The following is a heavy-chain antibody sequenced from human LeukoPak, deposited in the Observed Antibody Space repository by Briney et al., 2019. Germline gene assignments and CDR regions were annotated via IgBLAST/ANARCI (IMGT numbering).Heavy chain of an antibody. CDR2: ISGSGGST. V-gene: IGHV3-23*01. CDR1: GFTFSSYA. Sequence: GGSLRLSCAASGFTFSSYAMSWVRQAPGKGLEWVSAISGSGGSTYYADSVKGRFTISRDNSKNTLYLQMNSLRAEDTAVYYCAKVGSGTSHYYYYYMDVWGKGTTVTVSS. CDR3: AKVGSGTSHYYYYYMDV. D-gene: IGHD1-1*01. J-gene: IGHJ6*03.